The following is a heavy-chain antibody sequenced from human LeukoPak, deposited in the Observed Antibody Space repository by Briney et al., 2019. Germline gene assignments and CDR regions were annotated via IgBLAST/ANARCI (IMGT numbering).Heavy chain of an antibody. J-gene: IGHJ3*02. V-gene: IGHV3-7*01. D-gene: IGHD6-6*01. CDR3: ASDATKYSSSPDAFDI. CDR1: GFTFSSYW. CDR2: IKQDGSEK. Sequence: GGSLRLSCAASGFTFSSYWMSWVRQAPGKGLEWVANIKQDGSEKYYVDSVKGRFTISRDNAKNSLYLQMNSLRAEDTAVYYCASDATKYSSSPDAFDIWGQGTMVTVSS.